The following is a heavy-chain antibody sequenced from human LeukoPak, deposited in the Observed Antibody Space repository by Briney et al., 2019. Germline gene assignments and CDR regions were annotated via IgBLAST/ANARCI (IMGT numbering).Heavy chain of an antibody. CDR3: ARGDYDYVWGSYRYSKLIDP. Sequence: NPSETLSLTCAVYGVSFSGYYWSWIRQPPGKGLEWIGEINHSGSTNYNPSLKSRVTISVDTSKNQFSLKLSSVTAADTAVYYCARGDYDYVWGSYRYSKLIDPWGQGTLVTVSS. J-gene: IGHJ5*02. V-gene: IGHV4-34*01. CDR1: GVSFSGYY. D-gene: IGHD3-16*02. CDR2: INHSGST.